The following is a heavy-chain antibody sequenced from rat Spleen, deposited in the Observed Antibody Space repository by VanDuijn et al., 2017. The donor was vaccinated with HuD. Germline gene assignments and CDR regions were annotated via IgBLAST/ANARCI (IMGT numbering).Heavy chain of an antibody. D-gene: IGHD1-6*01. CDR3: STAGSFTDYYFAGGFDY. CDR1: GFTFSTFA. Sequence: EVQLVESGGGLVQPERSMKLSCAASGFTFSTFAMAWVRQAPTKGLEWVASINYDGRNTYYRDSVKGRFTISRDNAKSSLYLQMDSLKSEDTSTYYCSTAGSFTDYYFAGGFDYWGQGVMVTVSS. CDR2: INYDGRNT. J-gene: IGHJ2*01. V-gene: IGHV5-20*01.